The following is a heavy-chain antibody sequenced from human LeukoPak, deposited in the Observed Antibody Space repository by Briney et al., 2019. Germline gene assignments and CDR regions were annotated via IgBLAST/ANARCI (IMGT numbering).Heavy chain of an antibody. J-gene: IGHJ3*02. CDR3: ARSFGHGVDAFDI. V-gene: IGHV3-23*01. Sequence: TGGSLRLSCAASGFTFSSYTMTWVRQAPGKGLAPVSPISGSGDSTYYAGSVKGRFTISRDNSKNTLYLQMNSLRAEDTAVYYCARSFGHGVDAFDIWGQGTMVNVSS. CDR2: ISGSGDST. CDR1: GFTFSSYT. D-gene: IGHD1-26*01.